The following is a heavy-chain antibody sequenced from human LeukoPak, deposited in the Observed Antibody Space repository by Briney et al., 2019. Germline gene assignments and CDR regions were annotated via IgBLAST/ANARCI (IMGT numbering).Heavy chain of an antibody. V-gene: IGHV3-13*01. CDR2: IGTAGDT. CDR3: ARGCSSTSCNDAFDI. J-gene: IGHJ3*02. Sequence: GGSLRLSCAASGFTFSSYDMHWVRQATGKGLEWVSAIGTAGDTYYPGSVKGRLTISRENAKNSLYLQMNSLRAEDTAVYYCARGCSSTSCNDAFDIWGQGTMVTVSS. CDR1: GFTFSSYD. D-gene: IGHD2-2*01.